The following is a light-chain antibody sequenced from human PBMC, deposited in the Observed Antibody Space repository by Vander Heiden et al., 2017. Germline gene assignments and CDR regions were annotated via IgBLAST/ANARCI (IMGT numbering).Light chain of an antibody. CDR2: DVS. Sequence: QSALTQPASVSASPGQSITISCTGTSSDIGTFNYVSWYQQYPGKAPKLMIYDVSNRPSGVSNRFSGSKSGNTASLTISGLQAEDEADYYCISYTSINTRVFGTGTKVTVL. J-gene: IGLJ1*01. CDR3: ISYTSINTRV. CDR1: SSDIGTFNY. V-gene: IGLV2-14*01.